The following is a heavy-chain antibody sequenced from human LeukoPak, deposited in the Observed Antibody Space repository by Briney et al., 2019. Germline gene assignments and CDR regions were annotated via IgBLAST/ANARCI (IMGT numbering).Heavy chain of an antibody. CDR2: IRSNGATA. V-gene: IGHV3-23*01. CDR3: ARGQEFDDGVFDS. CDR1: GFSFSRFA. J-gene: IGHJ4*02. Sequence: PGGSLRLSCAASGFSFSRFAMTWVGQAPGKGPEWVSTIRSNGATASNADSVKGRFTISRDNSKNTVYLQVNRLRVEDTAIYYCARGQEFDDGVFDSWGQGTLVTVSS. D-gene: IGHD1-1*01.